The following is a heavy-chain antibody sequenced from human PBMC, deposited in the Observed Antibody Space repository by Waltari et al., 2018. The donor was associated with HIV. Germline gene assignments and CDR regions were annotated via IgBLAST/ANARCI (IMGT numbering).Heavy chain of an antibody. CDR3: AAYCGSDCYSMLQYGVDV. V-gene: IGHV3-53*01. J-gene: IGHJ6*02. D-gene: IGHD2-21*02. CDR2: IQSGGNI. Sequence: EVQLVESGGDLTQPGGSLSLSCAASGLTVRSTHMTRVRPAPGGGLEWVSLIQSGGNIYYANSVKGRFTVSRDNSKNSMYLQMNSLRAEDTAVYYCAAYCGSDCYSMLQYGVDVWGHGTTVIVSS. CDR1: GLTVRSTH.